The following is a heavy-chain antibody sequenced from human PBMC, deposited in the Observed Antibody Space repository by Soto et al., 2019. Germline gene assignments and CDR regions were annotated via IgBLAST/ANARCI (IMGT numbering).Heavy chain of an antibody. CDR2: IWNDGSNE. CDR1: GFTFSTYG. CDR3: ARDGHRSSSVHYGLDV. V-gene: IGHV3-33*01. J-gene: IGHJ6*02. D-gene: IGHD6-6*01. Sequence: QVQLVESGGGVVQPGRSLRLSCAASGFTFSTYGMHWVRQAPGKGLEWVASIWNDGSNEDYADSVKGRFTISRDNSKNTVHLQMNSLRAEDTAVYHCARDGHRSSSVHYGLDVWGQGTTVTVSS.